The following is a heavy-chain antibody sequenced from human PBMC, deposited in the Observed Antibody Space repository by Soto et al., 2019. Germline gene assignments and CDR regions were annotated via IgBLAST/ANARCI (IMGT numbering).Heavy chain of an antibody. V-gene: IGHV3-30*18. Sequence: QVQLVESGGGVVQPGRSLRLSCAASGFTFSNFGMHWVRQAPGKGLEWVASISYDGNIKYSADSVKGRFTISRDNSKNTLYLQMNSLRSEETAVYYWAEFWSPVTAAVDDYRGQGTLVTVSS. CDR1: GFTFSNFG. J-gene: IGHJ4*02. CDR3: AEFWSPVTAAVDDY. CDR2: ISYDGNIK. D-gene: IGHD6-13*01.